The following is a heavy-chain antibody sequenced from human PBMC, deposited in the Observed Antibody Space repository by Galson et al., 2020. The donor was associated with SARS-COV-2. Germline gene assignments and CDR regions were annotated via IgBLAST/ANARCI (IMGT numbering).Heavy chain of an antibody. CDR3: ASSKGATVVTRY. Sequence: SETLSLTCTVSGGSISSSSYYWGWIRQPPGKGLEWIGSIYYSGSTYYNPSLKSRVTISVDTSKNQFSLKLSSVTAADTAVYYCASSKGATVVTRYWGQGTLVTVSS. J-gene: IGHJ4*02. CDR2: IYYSGST. CDR1: GGSISSSSYY. D-gene: IGHD4-17*01. V-gene: IGHV4-39*01.